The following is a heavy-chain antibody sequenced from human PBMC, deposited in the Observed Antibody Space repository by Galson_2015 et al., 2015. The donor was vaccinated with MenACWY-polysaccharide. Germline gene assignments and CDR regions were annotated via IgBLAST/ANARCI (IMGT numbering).Heavy chain of an antibody. V-gene: IGHV3-23*01. CDR3: AKDLRVGATAGSELDF. CDR1: GFTFSSYG. J-gene: IGHJ4*02. D-gene: IGHD1-26*01. Sequence: SLRLSCAASGFTFSSYGMSWVRQAPGKGLEWVLSISGSGGSTFYADSVKGRFTISRDNSKNTLSLQVNSLRAEDTAKYYCAKDLRVGATAGSELDFWGQGTLVTVSS. CDR2: ISGSGGST.